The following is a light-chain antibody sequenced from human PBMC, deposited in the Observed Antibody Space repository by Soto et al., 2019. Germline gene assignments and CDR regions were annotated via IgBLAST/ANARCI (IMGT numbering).Light chain of an antibody. CDR3: RQYNNWPRT. Sequence: VMPQSPATLSVSPGERATLSCRASQSVSSNLVWYQQKPGQAPTLLIYGASTRATGMPARFSGSGSGTEFTRTVSSLQAEDFAVYYCRQYNNWPRTFGQGTKVDIK. CDR1: QSVSSN. J-gene: IGKJ1*01. CDR2: GAS. V-gene: IGKV3-15*01.